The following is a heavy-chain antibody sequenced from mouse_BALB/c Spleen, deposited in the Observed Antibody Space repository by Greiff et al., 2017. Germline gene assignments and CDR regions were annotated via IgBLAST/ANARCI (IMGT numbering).Heavy chain of an antibody. CDR2: IYPGDGDT. CDR3: ATEGGWLPPFAY. J-gene: IGHJ3*01. CDR1: GYAFSSYW. Sequence: VQLQQSGAELVRPGSSVKISCKASGYAFSSYWMNWVKQRPGQGLEWIGQIYPGDGDTNYNGKFKGKATLTADKSSSTAYMQLSSLTSEDSAVYFCATEGGWLPPFAYWGQGTLVTVSA. D-gene: IGHD2-3*01. V-gene: IGHV1-80*01.